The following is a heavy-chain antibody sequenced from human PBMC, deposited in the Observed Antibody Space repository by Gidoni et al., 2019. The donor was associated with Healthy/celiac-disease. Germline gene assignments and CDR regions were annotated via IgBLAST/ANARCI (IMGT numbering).Heavy chain of an antibody. J-gene: IGHJ4*02. CDR2: MNPNSGKT. CDR3: ARGFQRFGELLYGFVQGDY. CDR1: GYTFTSCD. Sequence: QVQLVQSGAEVKKPGASVKVSCKASGYTFTSCDIHWVRQATGQGLAWMGWMNPNSGKTGYAQKFQGRVTMTMNTSISTAYMELSSLRSEDTAVYYCARGFQRFGELLYGFVQGDYWGQGTLVTVSS. V-gene: IGHV1-8*01. D-gene: IGHD3-10*01.